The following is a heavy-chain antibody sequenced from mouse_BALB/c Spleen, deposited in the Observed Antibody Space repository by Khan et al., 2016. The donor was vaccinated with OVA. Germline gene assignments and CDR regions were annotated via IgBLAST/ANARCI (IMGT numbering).Heavy chain of an antibody. D-gene: IGHD2-14*01. V-gene: IGHV1-18*01. CDR1: GYTFTDYN. Sequence: EVQLQQSGPELVKPGASVKIPCKASGYTFTDYNMDWVKQSHGKSLEWIGDINPNNGGAIYNQKFKGKATLTVDKSSSTAYMELRRLTSEDTAVYYCTRKEDRYDGDFDNWGQGTTLTVSS. CDR2: INPNNGGA. CDR3: TRKEDRYDGDFDN. J-gene: IGHJ2*01.